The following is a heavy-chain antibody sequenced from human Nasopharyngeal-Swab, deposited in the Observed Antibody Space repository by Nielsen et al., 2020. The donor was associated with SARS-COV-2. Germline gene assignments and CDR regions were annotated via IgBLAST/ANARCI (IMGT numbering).Heavy chain of an antibody. CDR2: IDTAGDT. J-gene: IGHJ6*02. V-gene: IGHV3-13*01. CDR3: AGGQPGTTGTTYGMDV. CDR1: GLTFSSYD. D-gene: IGHD1-1*01. Sequence: GGSLRLSCAASGLTFSSYDMHWVRQPPGKGLDWVPTIDTAGDTYYPGSVKGRFTISREKAKNSLYLQMNSLRVGDTAVYYCAGGQPGTTGTTYGMDVWGQGTTVTVSS.